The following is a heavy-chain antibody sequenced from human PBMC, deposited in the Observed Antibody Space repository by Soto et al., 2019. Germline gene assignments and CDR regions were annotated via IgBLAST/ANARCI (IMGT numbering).Heavy chain of an antibody. CDR1: GFVFSDYY. V-gene: IGHV3-11*01. Sequence: VQLVESGGGLVKPGGSLRLSCAASGFVFSDYYMTWIRQAPGKALEWVSDISSGGAVSNFADSVRGRFTISRDNTNNSLYLQMNNLRAEDTAIYYCARRPTGRTTGDWFDPWGQGTLVTVSS. CDR3: ARRPTGRTTGDWFDP. CDR2: ISSGGAVS. D-gene: IGHD1-1*01. J-gene: IGHJ5*02.